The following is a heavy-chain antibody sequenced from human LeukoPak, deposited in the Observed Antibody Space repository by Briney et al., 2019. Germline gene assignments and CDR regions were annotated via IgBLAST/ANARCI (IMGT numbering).Heavy chain of an antibody. CDR2: IRSKANSYAT. CDR1: GFTFSGSA. Sequence: GGSLRLSCAASGFTFSGSAMHWVRQASGKGLEWVGRIRSKANSYATAYAVSVKGRFTISRDDSKNTAYLQMNSLKTEDTAVYYCTRHLYSGREDYFDYWGQGTLVTVSS. CDR3: TRHLYSGREDYFDY. J-gene: IGHJ4*02. D-gene: IGHD1-26*01. V-gene: IGHV3-73*01.